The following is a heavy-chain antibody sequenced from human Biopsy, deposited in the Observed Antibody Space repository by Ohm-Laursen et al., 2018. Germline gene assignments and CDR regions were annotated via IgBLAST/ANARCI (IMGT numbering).Heavy chain of an antibody. CDR3: ARLTGDPSY. J-gene: IGHJ4*02. V-gene: IGHV4-59*01. Sequence: TLSLTCTVSGDSISSYYWSWIRQPPGKGLEWIGYVYYTGSTDYNPSLQSRVTISVDTSKNHFSLRLRSVTPADTAVYYCARLTGDPSYWGQGILVTVSS. CDR1: GDSISSYY. D-gene: IGHD7-27*01. CDR2: VYYTGST.